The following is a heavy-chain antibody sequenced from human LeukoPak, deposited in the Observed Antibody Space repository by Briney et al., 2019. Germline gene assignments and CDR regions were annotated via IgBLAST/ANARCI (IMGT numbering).Heavy chain of an antibody. CDR1: GGSINSYY. Sequence: TSSETLSLTCTVSGGSINSYYWSWIRQPPGKGLEWIGYIYYSGNTNYNPSLKSRVSISIDTSKNQLSLQLSSVTAADTAVCYCARDRDSSGLRDFDLWGRGTLVTVSA. CDR3: ARDRDSSGLRDFDL. CDR2: IYYSGNT. D-gene: IGHD3-22*01. J-gene: IGHJ2*01. V-gene: IGHV4-59*01.